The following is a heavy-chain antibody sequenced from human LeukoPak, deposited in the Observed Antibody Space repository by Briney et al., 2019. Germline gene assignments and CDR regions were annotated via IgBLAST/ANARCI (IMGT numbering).Heavy chain of an antibody. J-gene: IGHJ4*02. D-gene: IGHD1-26*01. CDR2: ITASGTAM. V-gene: IGHV3-48*02. CDR3: ASSGSYRFDY. Sequence: GGSLRLSCAASGLTFSSYSMNWVRQAPGKGLEWVSHITASGTAMFYADSVKGRFTISRDNAKNSLYLRMNSLRDEDTAVYYCASSGSYRFDYWGQGTLVTVSS. CDR1: GLTFSSYS.